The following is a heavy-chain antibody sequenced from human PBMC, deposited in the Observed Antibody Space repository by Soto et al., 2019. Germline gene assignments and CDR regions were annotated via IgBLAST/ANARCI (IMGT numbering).Heavy chain of an antibody. CDR1: GFTFSSYS. Sequence: GGSLRLSCAASGFTFSSYSMNWVRQAPGKGLEWVSSISSSSSYIYYADSVKGRFTISRDNAKNSLFLQMNSLRAEDTAVYYCARRDGSGWFDYWGQGTLVTVSS. CDR3: ARRDGSGWFDY. CDR2: ISSSSSYI. D-gene: IGHD6-19*01. V-gene: IGHV3-21*01. J-gene: IGHJ4*02.